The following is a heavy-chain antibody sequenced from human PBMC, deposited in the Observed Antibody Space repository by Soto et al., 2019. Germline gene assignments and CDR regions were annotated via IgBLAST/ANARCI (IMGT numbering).Heavy chain of an antibody. CDR3: AKDSGMGFLDY. V-gene: IGHV3-30*18. CDR1: GFTFSSYG. CDR2: ISYDGSNK. Sequence: PVGSLRLSCAASGFTFSSYGMHWVRQAPGKGLEWVAVISYDGSNKYYADSVKGRFTISRDNSKNTLYLQMNSLRAEDTAVYYCAKDSGMGFLDYWGQGTLVTVSS. J-gene: IGHJ4*02. D-gene: IGHD3-3*01.